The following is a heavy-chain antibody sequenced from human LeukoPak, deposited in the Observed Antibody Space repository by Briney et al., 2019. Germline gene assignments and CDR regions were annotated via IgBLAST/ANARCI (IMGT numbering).Heavy chain of an antibody. D-gene: IGHD3-9*01. CDR1: GFSFSSYG. CDR2: IWYDGGNK. Sequence: TGRSLRLPCAASGFSFSSYGMHWVRQAPGKGLEWVAVIWYDGGNKYYADSVMGRFTISRDNSRNTLYLQMNSLRAEDTAVYYCARDVQSQLRYFDWLLNSWGQGTLVTVSS. CDR3: ARDVQSQLRYFDWLLNS. V-gene: IGHV3-33*01. J-gene: IGHJ4*02.